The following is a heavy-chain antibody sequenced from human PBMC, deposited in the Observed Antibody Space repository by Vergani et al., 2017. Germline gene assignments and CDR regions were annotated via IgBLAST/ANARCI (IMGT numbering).Heavy chain of an antibody. D-gene: IGHD6-13*01. CDR1: GYTFTSYY. J-gene: IGHJ4*02. Sequence: QVQLVQSGAEVKKPGASVKVSCKASGYTFTSYYMHWVRQAPGQGLEGMGIINPSGGSTSYAQKFQGRVTMTRDTSTSTVYMELSSLRSEDTDVYYCARGGGRAAVLDYWGQGTLVTVSS. CDR3: ARGGGRAAVLDY. CDR2: INPSGGST. V-gene: IGHV1-46*01.